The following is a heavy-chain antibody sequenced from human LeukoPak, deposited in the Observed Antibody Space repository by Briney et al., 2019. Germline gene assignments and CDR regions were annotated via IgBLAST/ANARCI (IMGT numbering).Heavy chain of an antibody. J-gene: IGHJ6*03. V-gene: IGHV3-73*01. D-gene: IGHD6-13*01. CDR2: IRSKANSYAT. CDR1: GFTFSGSA. Sequence: GGSLRLSCAASGFTFSGSAMHWVRQASGKGLEWVGRIRSKANSYATAYAASVKGRFTISRGDSKNTAYLQMNSLKTEDTAVYYCTRDWAAAAGSYYYYYYYMDVWGKGTTVTVSS. CDR3: TRDWAAAAGSYYYYYYYMDV.